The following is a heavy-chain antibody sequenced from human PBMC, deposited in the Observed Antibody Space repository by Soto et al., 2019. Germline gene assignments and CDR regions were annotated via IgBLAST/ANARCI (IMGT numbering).Heavy chain of an antibody. CDR1: GGSISSGTYY. J-gene: IGHJ3*02. CDR2: IYYSGIT. Sequence: TLSRTCTVSGGSISSGTYYWSCIRQHPGKGLEWIGYIYYSGITYYNPSLKSRVTVSVDTSKNQFSLRLSSVTAADTAVFYCARGRAYYYDGSGYYLDAFDIWGQGTMVTVSS. CDR3: ARGRAYYYDGSGYYLDAFDI. D-gene: IGHD3-22*01. V-gene: IGHV4-31*03.